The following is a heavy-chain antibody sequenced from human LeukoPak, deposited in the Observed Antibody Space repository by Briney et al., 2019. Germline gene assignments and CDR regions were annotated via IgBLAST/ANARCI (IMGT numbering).Heavy chain of an antibody. J-gene: IGHJ3*02. CDR3: ARPNIEWLQPNDAFDI. D-gene: IGHD5-12*01. CDR2: IIPILGIA. CDR1: GGTFSSYA. V-gene: IGHV1-69*04. Sequence: ASVKVSCKASGGTFSSYAISWVRQAPGQGLEWMGRIIPILGIANYAQKFQGGVTITADKSTSTAYMELSSLRSEDTAVYYCARPNIEWLQPNDAFDIWGQGTMVTVS.